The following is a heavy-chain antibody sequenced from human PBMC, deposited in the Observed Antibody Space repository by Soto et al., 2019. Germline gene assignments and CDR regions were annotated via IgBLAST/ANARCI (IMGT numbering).Heavy chain of an antibody. CDR3: AKVIWDIVVVPAATTYYFDY. V-gene: IGHV3-23*01. D-gene: IGHD2-2*01. CDR1: GFTFSSYA. J-gene: IGHJ4*02. CDR2: ISGSGGST. Sequence: QPGGSLRLSCAASGFTFSSYAMSWVRQAPGKGLEWVSAISGSGGSTYYADSVKGRFTISRDNSKNTLYLQMNSLRAEDTAVYYCAKVIWDIVVVPAATTYYFDYWGQGTLVTVSS.